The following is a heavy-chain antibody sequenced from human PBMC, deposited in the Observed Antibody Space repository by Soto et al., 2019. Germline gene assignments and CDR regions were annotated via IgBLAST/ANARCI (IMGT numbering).Heavy chain of an antibody. Sequence: SETLSLTCTVSGGSINSGDYYWSWIRQPPGKGLEWIGYIYYSGSTYYNPSLKSRVTISVDTSKNQFSLKLSSVTAADTAVYYCARDRGGAMTVDYWGQGTLVTVSS. V-gene: IGHV4-30-4*01. D-gene: IGHD2-2*01. CDR1: GGSINSGDYY. J-gene: IGHJ4*02. CDR3: ARDRGGAMTVDY. CDR2: IYYSGST.